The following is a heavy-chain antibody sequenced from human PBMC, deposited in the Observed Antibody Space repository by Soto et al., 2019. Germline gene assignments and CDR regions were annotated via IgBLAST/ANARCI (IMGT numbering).Heavy chain of an antibody. CDR1: GFTFSAYA. Sequence: EVQLLESGGGLVQPGGSLRISCAASGFTFSAYAMSWVRQAPGRGLEWVAVMSGGGGRTHYADSVKGRFAVSRDNSKNTMYLQMSSLRVEDTAVYYCAKEAEEGSRGFNRPFDPWGQGTQVTVSS. CDR3: AKEAEEGSRGFNRPFDP. CDR2: MSGGGGRT. J-gene: IGHJ5*02. D-gene: IGHD6-19*01. V-gene: IGHV3-23*01.